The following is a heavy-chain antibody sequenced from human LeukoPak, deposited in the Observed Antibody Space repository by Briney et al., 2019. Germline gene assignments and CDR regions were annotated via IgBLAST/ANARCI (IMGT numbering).Heavy chain of an antibody. CDR3: ARVARYGDYFVDY. CDR1: GGSISSSSYY. Sequence: PSETLSLTCTVSGGSISSSSYYWGWIRQPPGEGLDWSGSIYYGGSTYYNPSLKSRVTMSVDTSKNQFSLKLSSVTAADTSVYYCARVARYGDYFVDYWGQGTLVTVSS. V-gene: IGHV4-39*01. J-gene: IGHJ4*02. D-gene: IGHD4-17*01. CDR2: IYYGGST.